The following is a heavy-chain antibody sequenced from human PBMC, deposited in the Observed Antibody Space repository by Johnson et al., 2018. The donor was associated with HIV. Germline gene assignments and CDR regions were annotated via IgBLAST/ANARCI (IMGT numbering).Heavy chain of an antibody. D-gene: IGHD3-10*01. CDR2: ISYDGSNK. V-gene: IGHV3-30-3*01. Sequence: QVQLVESGGGVVQPGRSLRLSCAASGFTFSSYAMPWVRQAPGKGLEWVAVISYDGSNKYYADSVKGRFTISRDNSKNTLYVQMNRLRTEDTAVYFCAKGRSGGSGAFDIWGQGTMVTVSS. J-gene: IGHJ3*02. CDR3: AKGRSGGSGAFDI. CDR1: GFTFSSYA.